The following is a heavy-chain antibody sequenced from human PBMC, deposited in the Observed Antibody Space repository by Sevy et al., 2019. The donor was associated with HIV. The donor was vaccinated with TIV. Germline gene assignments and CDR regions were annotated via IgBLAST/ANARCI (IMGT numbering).Heavy chain of an antibody. J-gene: IGHJ1*01. V-gene: IGHV3-30-3*01. Sequence: GGSLRLSCAASGFTFSNYAIHWVRQAPGKGLEWVAVISYDGSSKYYADSVKGRFTISTDNSKNTLDLQMNSLRAEDTAVYFCASAGADYDYYDSSGYRLGYFQHWGQGTLVTVSS. CDR1: GFTFSNYA. D-gene: IGHD3-22*01. CDR3: ASAGADYDYYDSSGYRLGYFQH. CDR2: ISYDGSSK.